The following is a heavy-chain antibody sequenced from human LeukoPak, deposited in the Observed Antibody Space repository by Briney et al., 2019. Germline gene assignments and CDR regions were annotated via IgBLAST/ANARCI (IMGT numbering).Heavy chain of an antibody. D-gene: IGHD5-24*01. J-gene: IGHJ4*02. CDR3: ARGWLHKDY. V-gene: IGHV1-2*02. Sequence: ASAKVSCKTSGYTFSDYYIHWVRQAPGQGLEWMGWINPNSGGTNYAQKFQGRVTMTRDTSISTAYMELSRLRSDDTAVYYCARGWLHKDYWGQGTLVTVSS. CDR1: GYTFSDYY. CDR2: INPNSGGT.